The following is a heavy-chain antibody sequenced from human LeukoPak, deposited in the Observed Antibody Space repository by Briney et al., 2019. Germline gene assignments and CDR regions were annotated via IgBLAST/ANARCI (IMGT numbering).Heavy chain of an antibody. CDR1: GFAFETYT. J-gene: IGHJ4*02. Sequence: GGSLRLSCVASGFAFETYTMNWVRQAPGQGLEWVSFISSTSSDINYADSVRDRFTISRDNAKNSLFLQMDSLRVEYTAVYYCAKGLFSGYDKYLDSWGQGTLVTVSS. D-gene: IGHD5-12*01. CDR2: ISSTSSDI. V-gene: IGHV3-21*04. CDR3: AKGLFSGYDKYLDS.